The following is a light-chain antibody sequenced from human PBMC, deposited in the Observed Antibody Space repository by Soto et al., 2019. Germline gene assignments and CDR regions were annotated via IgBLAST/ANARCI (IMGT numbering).Light chain of an antibody. V-gene: IGKV1-39*01. Sequence: DIQMTQSRSSLSASVGDRVTITCRANQSISSYLNWYQQKPGKAPKLLIYAASSLQSGVPSRFSGSGSGTDFTLTISSLQPEDFATYYCQQSYSTPLTFGGGTKVDIK. CDR2: AAS. CDR3: QQSYSTPLT. CDR1: QSISSY. J-gene: IGKJ4*01.